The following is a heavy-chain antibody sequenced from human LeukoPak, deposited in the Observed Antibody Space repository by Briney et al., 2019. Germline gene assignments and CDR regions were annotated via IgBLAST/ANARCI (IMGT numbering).Heavy chain of an antibody. D-gene: IGHD6-13*01. CDR2: IYYSGST. CDR3: AQSLGSSTWMGNWFDP. V-gene: IGHV4-39*01. J-gene: IGHJ5*02. CDR1: GGXVNSDRHS. Sequence: PSETLSLTCIVSGGXVNSDRHSWGWLRQPPGKGLEWIATIYYSGSTYYNPSLKTRFTISVDTSKNQFSLEVNSVTAADTAVYYCAQSLGSSTWMGNWFDPWGQGTLVTVSS.